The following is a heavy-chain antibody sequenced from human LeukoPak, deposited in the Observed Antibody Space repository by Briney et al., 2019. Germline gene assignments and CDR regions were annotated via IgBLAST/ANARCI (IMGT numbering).Heavy chain of an antibody. Sequence: GGSLRLSCAASGFTFSSYWMSWVRHAPGKGLEWVANIKQDGSEKYYVDSVKGRFTISRDNAKNSLYLQMNSLRAEDTAVYYCARFEVSSGWYHSGFDYWGQGTLVTVSS. V-gene: IGHV3-7*03. CDR2: IKQDGSEK. J-gene: IGHJ4*02. D-gene: IGHD6-19*01. CDR1: GFTFSSYW. CDR3: ARFEVSSGWYHSGFDY.